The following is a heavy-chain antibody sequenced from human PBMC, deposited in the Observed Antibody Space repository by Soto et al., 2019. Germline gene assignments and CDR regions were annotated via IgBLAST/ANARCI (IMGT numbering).Heavy chain of an antibody. D-gene: IGHD2-21*01. CDR3: ARGISLIVEVQRDAPDKYYFDS. V-gene: IGHV4-34*01. CDR2: INHSGST. CDR1: GGSFSGHF. J-gene: IGHJ4*02. Sequence: QVQLQQWGAGLLKPSEPLSLTCAAYGGSFSGHFWSWIRQPPGKGLEWIGEINHSGSTNFNPSLKSRVTISVDTSKNQFSLKVNSLTAADTAVYYCARGISLIVEVQRDAPDKYYFDSWGQGTVVTVSS.